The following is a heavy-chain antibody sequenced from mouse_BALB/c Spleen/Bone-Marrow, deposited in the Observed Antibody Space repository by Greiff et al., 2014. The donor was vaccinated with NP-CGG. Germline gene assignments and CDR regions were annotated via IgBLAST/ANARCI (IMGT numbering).Heavy chain of an antibody. CDR1: GYTFTDYK. CDR2: IDPETGGT. J-gene: IGHJ3*01. V-gene: IGHV1-15*01. CDR3: TIVAY. Sequence: VQLVESGAELVRPGTSVTLSCKTSGYTFTDYKMHWVKQTPVHGLEWIGLIDPETGGTAYNQKFKGKATLTADKSSSTAYMDLRSLTSEDSAVYYCTIVAYWGQGTLVAVSA.